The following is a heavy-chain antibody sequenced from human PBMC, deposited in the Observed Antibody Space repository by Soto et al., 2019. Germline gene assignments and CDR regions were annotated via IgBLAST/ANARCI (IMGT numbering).Heavy chain of an antibody. CDR3: ARASGSSYWFAP. CDR1: GYTFTSYG. J-gene: IGHJ5*02. D-gene: IGHD1-26*01. CDR2: ISAYNGNT. V-gene: IGHV1-18*01. Sequence: QVQLVQSGAEVKKPGASVKVSCKASGYTFTSYGISWVRQAPGQGLEWMGWISAYNGNTNYAQKLQGRVTMTTDTPASTADMELRSLGSDDTAVYYCARASGSSYWFAPWGQGTLVTVSS.